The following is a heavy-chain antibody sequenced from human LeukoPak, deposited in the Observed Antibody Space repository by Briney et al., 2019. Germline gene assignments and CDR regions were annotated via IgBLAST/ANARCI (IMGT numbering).Heavy chain of an antibody. D-gene: IGHD4-17*01. CDR2: INNDGSTT. J-gene: IGHJ4*02. CDR1: GFTFNSYW. CDR3: AKHKENYGDSCLDDY. V-gene: IGHV3-74*01. Sequence: PGGSLRLSCAASGFTFNSYWMHWVRQAPGKGLVWVSQINNDGSTTRYADSVKGRFTISRDNAENTLYLQMNSLRVEDAAVYYCAKHKENYGDSCLDDYWGQGTLVTVSS.